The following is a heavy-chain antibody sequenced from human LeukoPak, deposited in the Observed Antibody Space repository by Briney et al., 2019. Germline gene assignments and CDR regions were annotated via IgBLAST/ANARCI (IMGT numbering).Heavy chain of an antibody. Sequence: GGSLRLSCAASGVTFDNYAMSWVRQAPGKGLEWVSGISGSGGSTYYADSVKGRFTISRDNSKNTLYLQMNSLRAEGTAVYYCAKGVGELPDDYWGQGTLVTVSS. CDR1: GVTFDNYA. CDR3: AKGVGELPDDY. D-gene: IGHD3-10*01. CDR2: ISGSGGST. J-gene: IGHJ4*02. V-gene: IGHV3-23*01.